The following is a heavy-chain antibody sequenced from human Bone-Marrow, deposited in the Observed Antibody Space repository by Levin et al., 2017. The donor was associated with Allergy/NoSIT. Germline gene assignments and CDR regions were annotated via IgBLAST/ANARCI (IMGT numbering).Heavy chain of an antibody. CDR2: IYTSGST. V-gene: IGHV4-4*07. D-gene: IGHD3-22*01. J-gene: IGHJ6*02. CDR3: ARAPIDSSGYYYVGSDYYYYGMDV. CDR1: GGSISSYY. Sequence: MSSETLSLTCTVSGGSISSYYWSWIRQPAGKGLEWIGRIYTSGSTNYNPSLKSRVTMSVDTSKNQFSLKLSSVTAADTAVYYCARAPIDSSGYYYVGSDYYYYGMDVWGQGTTVTVSS.